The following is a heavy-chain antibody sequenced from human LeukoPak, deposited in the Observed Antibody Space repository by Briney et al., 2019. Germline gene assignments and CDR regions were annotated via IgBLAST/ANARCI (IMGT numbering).Heavy chain of an antibody. CDR3: ARELSGRGAY. Sequence: GGSLRLSCAASGFTFSSYAMHWVRQAPGKGLEWVAVIPYDGSNEYYADSVKGRFTISRDNSKNTLYLQMNSLRAEDTAVYYCARELSGRGAYWGQGTLVTVSS. D-gene: IGHD1-26*01. CDR1: GFTFSSYA. J-gene: IGHJ4*02. CDR2: IPYDGSNE. V-gene: IGHV3-30*04.